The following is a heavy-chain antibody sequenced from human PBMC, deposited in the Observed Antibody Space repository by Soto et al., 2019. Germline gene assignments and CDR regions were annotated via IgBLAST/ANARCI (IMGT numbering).Heavy chain of an antibody. CDR1: RFTFSSSG. D-gene: IGHD2-8*02. J-gene: IGHJ5*02. CDR3: AKGDRNTGFDP. CDR2: ISPSGGST. V-gene: IGHV3-23*01. Sequence: EEQLLESGGGLVQPGGSLRLSCAASRFTFSSSGMSWVRQAPGKGLEWVSAISPSGGSTFYVDSAKGRFTISRDNSKNMLYLQMNNLRAEDTALYYCAKGDRNTGFDPWGQGTLVTVSS.